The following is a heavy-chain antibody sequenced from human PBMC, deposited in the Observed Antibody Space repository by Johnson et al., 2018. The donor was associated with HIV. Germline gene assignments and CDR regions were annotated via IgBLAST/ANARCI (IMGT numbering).Heavy chain of an antibody. CDR3: ARTDYGDWNDAYDAFDI. CDR2: IYSGGST. V-gene: IGHV3-66*01. J-gene: IGHJ3*02. D-gene: IGHD1-1*01. Sequence: VQLVESGGGLVQPGGSQRLSCAASGFTVSSNYMSWVRQAPGKGLEWVSVIYSGGSTYYADSVKGRFTISRDNSKNTLYLQMNSLRAEDTAVYYCARTDYGDWNDAYDAFDIWGQGTMVTVSS. CDR1: GFTVSSNY.